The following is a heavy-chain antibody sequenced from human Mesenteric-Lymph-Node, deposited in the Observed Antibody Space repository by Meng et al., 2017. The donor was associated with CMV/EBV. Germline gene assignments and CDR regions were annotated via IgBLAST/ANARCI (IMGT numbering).Heavy chain of an antibody. J-gene: IGHJ3*02. CDR3: AKSKSLGGSSWYHAFDI. CDR2: IRYDGSNK. Sequence: GGSLRLSCAASGFTFNKYGMHWVRQAPGKGLEWVAFIRYDGSNKYYADSVKGRFTISRDNSKNTLYLQMNSLRAEDTAVYYCAKSKSLGGSSWYHAFDIWGQGTMVTVSS. V-gene: IGHV3-30*02. CDR1: GFTFNKYG. D-gene: IGHD6-13*01.